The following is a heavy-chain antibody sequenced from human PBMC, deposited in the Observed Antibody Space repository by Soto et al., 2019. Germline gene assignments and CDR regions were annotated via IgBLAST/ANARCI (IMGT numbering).Heavy chain of an antibody. J-gene: IGHJ5*02. CDR3: ARVRAGGVGWFDP. Sequence: GSLRLACLASGFTFSDHYMDWVRQVPGKGLEWVGLTRNKVNSYTTEYAASVKGRFTSSRDDSKNSVYLQMNSLKTEDTAVYYCARVRAGGVGWFDPWGQGTLVTVYS. D-gene: IGHD3-16*01. V-gene: IGHV3-72*01. CDR1: GFTFSDHY. CDR2: TRNKVNSYTT.